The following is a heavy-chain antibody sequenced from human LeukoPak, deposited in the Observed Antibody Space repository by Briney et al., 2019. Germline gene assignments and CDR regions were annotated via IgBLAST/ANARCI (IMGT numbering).Heavy chain of an antibody. Sequence: SETLSLTCTVSGYSISRGYYWGWIRQPPGKGLEWIGSIDHSGRTYYNPSLKSRGTISVDASKNQFSLKLSSVTPAATAVYYCARRGQKLLNVYFAYWGQGTLVTVSS. CDR2: IDHSGRT. CDR3: ARRGQKLLNVYFAY. CDR1: GYSISRGYY. D-gene: IGHD6-13*01. V-gene: IGHV4-38-2*02. J-gene: IGHJ4*02.